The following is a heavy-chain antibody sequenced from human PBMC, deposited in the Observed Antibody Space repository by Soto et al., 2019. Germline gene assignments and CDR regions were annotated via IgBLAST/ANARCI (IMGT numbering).Heavy chain of an antibody. Sequence: ASVKVSCKASGYTVTGYYMHWVRQAPGQGLEWMGWINPNSGGTNYAQKFQGWVTMTRDTSISTAYMELSRLRSDDTAVYYCARVSEYYYYGMDVWGQGTTVTVSS. CDR3: ARVSEYYYYGMDV. CDR2: INPNSGGT. CDR1: GYTVTGYY. J-gene: IGHJ6*02. V-gene: IGHV1-2*04.